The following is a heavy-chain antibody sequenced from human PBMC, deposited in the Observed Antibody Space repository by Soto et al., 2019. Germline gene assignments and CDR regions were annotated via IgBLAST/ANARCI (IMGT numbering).Heavy chain of an antibody. J-gene: IGHJ4*02. CDR3: AKDQASGQGSFDS. V-gene: IGHV3-30*18. Sequence: LRLSCAASGFTFNIYGMHWVRQSPDKGLEWVALISYDGSNQYYADSVKGRFTISRDNSKNTLFLQMNSLRADDTAVYYCAKDQASGQGSFDSWGQGTLVTVSS. CDR2: ISYDGSNQ. CDR1: GFTFNIYG.